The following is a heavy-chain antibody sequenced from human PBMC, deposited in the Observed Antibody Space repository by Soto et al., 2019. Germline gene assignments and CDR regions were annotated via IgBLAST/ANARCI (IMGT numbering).Heavy chain of an antibody. CDR1: GFSLSTSGVG. CDR2: IYWDDYK. CDR3: GHKGGGDRILDY. D-gene: IGHD3-16*01. Sequence: QITLKESGPALVKPTQTLTLTCTFSGFSLSTSGVGVGWIRQPPGEALEWLALIYWDDYKHFSPSLESRLTITKDPPKNQVVLTMTNMDPVDTATYYCGHKGGGDRILDYWGQGTLVTVSS. J-gene: IGHJ4*02. V-gene: IGHV2-5*02.